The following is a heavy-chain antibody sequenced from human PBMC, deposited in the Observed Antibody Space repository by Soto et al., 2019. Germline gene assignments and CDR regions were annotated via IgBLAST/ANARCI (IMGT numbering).Heavy chain of an antibody. CDR2: MGYNGFT. CDR3: ARQGFGELHGLVHV. V-gene: IGHV4-59*08. CDR1: GGPMNNYY. Sequence: QVQLQESGPGLVKPSETLSLTCTISGGPMNNYYCSWFRQPRGQGLEWIGYMGYNGFTRYNPSLRSRVAISLDTAKNQFSLNLSSVTAADTALYYCARQGFGELHGLVHVWGQGITVTVSS. D-gene: IGHD3-10*01. J-gene: IGHJ6*02.